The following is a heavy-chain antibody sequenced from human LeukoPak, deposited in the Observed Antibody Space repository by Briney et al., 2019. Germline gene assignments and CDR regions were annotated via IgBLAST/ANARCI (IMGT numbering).Heavy chain of an antibody. CDR3: AKDYIAVAGWGVPAFDI. J-gene: IGHJ3*02. V-gene: IGHV3-21*01. D-gene: IGHD6-19*01. Sequence: GGSLRLSCAASGFNFNTYTMNWVRQAPGKGLEWVSSISSDSSYIYYADAVHGRFTVSRDNAKYSLYLQMNSLRAEDTAVYYCAKDYIAVAGWGVPAFDIWGQGTMVTVSS. CDR1: GFNFNTYT. CDR2: ISSDSSYI.